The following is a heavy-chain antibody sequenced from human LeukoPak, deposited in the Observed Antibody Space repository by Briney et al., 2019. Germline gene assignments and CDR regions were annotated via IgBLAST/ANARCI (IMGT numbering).Heavy chain of an antibody. Sequence: GSSVKVSCKASGGTFSSYTISWVRQAPGQGLEWMGRIIPILGIANYAQKFQGRVTITADKSTSTAYMELSSLRPEDTAVYYCARERKTYYYDSSGYPPGFDPWGQGTLVTVSS. V-gene: IGHV1-69*04. CDR3: ARERKTYYYDSSGYPPGFDP. CDR1: GGTFSSYT. D-gene: IGHD3-22*01. J-gene: IGHJ5*02. CDR2: IIPILGIA.